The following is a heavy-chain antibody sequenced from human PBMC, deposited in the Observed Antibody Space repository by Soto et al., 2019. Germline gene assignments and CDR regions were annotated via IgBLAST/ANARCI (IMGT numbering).Heavy chain of an antibody. Sequence: GASVKVSCKASGYTFTSYGISWVRQAPGQGLEWMGWISAYNGNTNYAQKLQGRVTMTTDTSTSTAYMELRSLRSDDTAVYYCARGDKDYIWGSYRYLSAFDIWGQGTMVTVSS. CDR1: GYTFTSYG. CDR2: ISAYNGNT. V-gene: IGHV1-18*01. CDR3: ARGDKDYIWGSYRYLSAFDI. J-gene: IGHJ3*02. D-gene: IGHD3-16*02.